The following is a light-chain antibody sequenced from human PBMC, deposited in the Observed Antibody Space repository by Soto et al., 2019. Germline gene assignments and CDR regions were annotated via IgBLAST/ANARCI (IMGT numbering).Light chain of an antibody. CDR2: GAS. CDR3: QQYDNWPWT. Sequence: EIVLTQSPATLSLSPGDRATLSCRASHSVTDYVAWYQQKPGQSPRLLIYGASRRATGFPARFSGSGSGTDFTLTISSLQSEDFAVYYCQQYDNWPWTFGQGTKVDIK. CDR1: HSVTDY. J-gene: IGKJ1*01. V-gene: IGKV3-15*01.